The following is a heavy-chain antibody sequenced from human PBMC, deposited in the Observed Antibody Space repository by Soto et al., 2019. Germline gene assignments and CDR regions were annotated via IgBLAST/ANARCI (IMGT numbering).Heavy chain of an antibody. CDR2: LSYDGSNK. D-gene: IGHD3-10*01. J-gene: IGHJ4*02. V-gene: IGHV3-30*18. CDR1: GFTVSSNY. Sequence: GGSLRLSCAAYGFTVSSNYMSWVRQAPGKGLEWVAVLSYDGSNKYYAESVKGRFTISRDNSKNTLFLQMNSLRAEDTAVYYCAKDRELWFGELIDYWGQGTLVTVSS. CDR3: AKDRELWFGELIDY.